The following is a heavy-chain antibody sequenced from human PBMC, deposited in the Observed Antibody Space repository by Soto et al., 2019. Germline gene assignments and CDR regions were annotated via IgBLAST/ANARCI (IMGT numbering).Heavy chain of an antibody. CDR2: IIPMFGSP. V-gene: IGHV1-69*06. J-gene: IGHJ6*02. D-gene: IGHD6-19*01. CDR3: ARGGFVAGLYNALDA. CDR1: GGTLSTNA. Sequence: QVQLVQSGAGVKKAGSSVKVSCKTSGGTLSTNAISWVRQAPGQGLEWMGAIIPMFGSPKYAQKFQGRVTITADNPTSTIYMEMISLTSADTAVYYCARGGFVAGLYNALDAWGQGTTVAVSS.